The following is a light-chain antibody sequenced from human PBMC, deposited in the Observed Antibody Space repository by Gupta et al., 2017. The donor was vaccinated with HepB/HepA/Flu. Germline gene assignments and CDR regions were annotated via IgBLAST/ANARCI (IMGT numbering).Light chain of an antibody. CDR3: HQYYTTPWT. Sequence: DIVMTQSPDSLAVSLGERATINYKSSQSLLYSSNNKNYLAWYQQKPGQPPKLLIYWASTRVSGVPDRFSGSGSGTDFTLTISSLQAEDVAVYHCHQYYTTPWTFGQGTKVEI. CDR2: WAS. CDR1: QSLLYSSNNKNY. V-gene: IGKV4-1*01. J-gene: IGKJ1*01.